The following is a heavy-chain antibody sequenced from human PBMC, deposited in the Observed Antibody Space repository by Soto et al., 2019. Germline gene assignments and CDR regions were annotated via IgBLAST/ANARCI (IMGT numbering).Heavy chain of an antibody. CDR1: GFTFSSYS. CDR2: ISSSSSYI. J-gene: IGHJ6*02. CDR3: ARDHSSDYYYYYGMDA. Sequence: GGSLRLSCAASGFTFSSYSMNWVRQAPGKGLEWVSSISSSSSYIYYADSVKGRFTISRDNAKNSLYLQMNSLRAEDTAVYYCARDHSSDYYYYYGMDAWGQGTTVTVSS. D-gene: IGHD6-25*01. V-gene: IGHV3-21*01.